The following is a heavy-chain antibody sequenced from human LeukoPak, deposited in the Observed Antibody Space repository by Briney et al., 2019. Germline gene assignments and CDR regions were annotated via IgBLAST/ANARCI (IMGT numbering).Heavy chain of an antibody. D-gene: IGHD4-23*01. Sequence: GGSLRLSCAASGFTFSSYAMSWVRQAPGKGLEGVSAISGSGGSTYYADSVKGRFTISRDNSKNTLYLQMNSLGAEDTAVYYCASVPGNPFDYWGQGTLVTVSS. CDR2: ISGSGGST. CDR1: GFTFSSYA. J-gene: IGHJ4*02. V-gene: IGHV3-23*01. CDR3: ASVPGNPFDY.